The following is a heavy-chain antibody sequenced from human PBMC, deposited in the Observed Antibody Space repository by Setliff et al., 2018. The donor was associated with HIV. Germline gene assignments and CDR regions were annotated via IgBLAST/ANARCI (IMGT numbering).Heavy chain of an antibody. J-gene: IGHJ6*02. Sequence: TLSLTCAVSGGSISSSSYFWGWIRQPPGKALEWLALIFWDDDERYSPSLKSRLTITKDTSKNQVVLTMTNMDPVDTATYYCARIVISSSSNYYYGMDVWGQGTTVTVSS. V-gene: IGHV2-5*02. D-gene: IGHD6-6*01. CDR2: IFWDDDE. CDR3: ARIVISSSSNYYYGMDV. CDR1: GGSISSSSYF.